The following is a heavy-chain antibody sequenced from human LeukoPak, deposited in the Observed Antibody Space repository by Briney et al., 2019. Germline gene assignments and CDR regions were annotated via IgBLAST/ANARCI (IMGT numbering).Heavy chain of an antibody. V-gene: IGHV3-30*01. CDR2: ISSGGTYE. CDR1: GFTFSNYA. D-gene: IGHD3-10*01. Sequence: GGSLRLSCAASGFTFSNYAMHWVRQAPGKGLEWVSLISSGGTYEYYADSVKGRFTISRDNSKNMLYLQLNSLRAEDTAVYYCARDSTYYYDSGSSGPHYFDNWGQGTLVTVSS. J-gene: IGHJ4*02. CDR3: ARDSTYYYDSGSSGPHYFDN.